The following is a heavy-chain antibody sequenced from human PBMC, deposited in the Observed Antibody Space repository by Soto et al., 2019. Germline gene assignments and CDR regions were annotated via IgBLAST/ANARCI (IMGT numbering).Heavy chain of an antibody. CDR2: IYYAGST. Sequence: SETLSLTCTVSGGSLISGAYYCSWIRQHPGKGLEWIGYIYYAGSTKYNPSLNSRVTISVDTSKNQFSLTWTSVTAAETAVYYCARRIVAMDKFAYWGQGTLVTSPQ. J-gene: IGHJ4*02. V-gene: IGHV4-61*08. CDR3: ARRIVAMDKFAY. D-gene: IGHD5-12*01. CDR1: GGSLISGAYY.